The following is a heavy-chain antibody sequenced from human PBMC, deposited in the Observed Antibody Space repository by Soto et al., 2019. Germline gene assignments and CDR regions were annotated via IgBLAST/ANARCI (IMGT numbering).Heavy chain of an antibody. CDR2: IIPYNGNT. V-gene: IGHV1-45*02. CDR1: GYIFTYRY. CDR3: ARSAIDDDGYNYLDS. J-gene: IGHJ5*01. D-gene: IGHD5-18*01. Sequence: SVKVSCKASGYIFTYRYLYWVRQAPGQALEWMGWIIPYNGNTNYAQKFQDRFSITRESSLSTVYMELRSLRSDDTGMYYCARSAIDDDGYNYLDSSGQGTLVTVS.